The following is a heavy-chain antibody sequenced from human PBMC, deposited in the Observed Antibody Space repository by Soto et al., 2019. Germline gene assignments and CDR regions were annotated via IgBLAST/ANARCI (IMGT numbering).Heavy chain of an antibody. Sequence: QVQLVESGGGVVQPGRSLRLSCAASGFTFSSYGMHWVRQAPGKGLEWVAVISYDGSNKYYADSVKGRFTISRDNSKNTLYLQMNSLRAEDTAVYYCAKDPSDYGDYEGALYWGQGTLVTVSS. CDR3: AKDPSDYGDYEGALY. V-gene: IGHV3-30*18. CDR1: GFTFSSYG. D-gene: IGHD4-17*01. CDR2: ISYDGSNK. J-gene: IGHJ4*02.